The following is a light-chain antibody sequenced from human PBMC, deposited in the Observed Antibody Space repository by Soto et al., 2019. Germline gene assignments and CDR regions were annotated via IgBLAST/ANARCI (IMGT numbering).Light chain of an antibody. J-gene: IGKJ4*01. CDR1: QSIYEK. CDR2: DAS. Sequence: EIVMTQSPATLSVSPGERVSLSCRASQSIYEKLAWYQQKPGQTPRLLIYDASTRATGISGSFSGSGSGTEFTLTISSLQSEDFAVYYCQQYNRWPLTFGGGTKVDI. V-gene: IGKV3-15*01. CDR3: QQYNRWPLT.